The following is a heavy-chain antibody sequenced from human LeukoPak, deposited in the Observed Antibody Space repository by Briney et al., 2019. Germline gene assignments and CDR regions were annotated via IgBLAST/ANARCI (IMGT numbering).Heavy chain of an antibody. CDR1: GFTFSSYA. J-gene: IGHJ4*02. CDR3: VRDPSGSGFAFDS. D-gene: IGHD1-1*01. V-gene: IGHV3-23*01. CDR2: IRGSGSST. Sequence: AGGSLRLSCAASGFTFSSYAMNWVRQAPGKGLEWVSGIRGSGSSTYYADSVKGRFTISRDNSKNTLYLQMNSLRAEDTAVYYCVRDPSGSGFAFDSWGQGALVTVSS.